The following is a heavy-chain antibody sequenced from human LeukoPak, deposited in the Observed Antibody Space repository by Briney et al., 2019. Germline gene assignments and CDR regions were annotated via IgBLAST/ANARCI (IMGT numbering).Heavy chain of an antibody. V-gene: IGHV1-24*01. J-gene: IGHJ4*02. CDR1: GYTLTELS. CDR2: FDPEDGET. Sequence: ASVKVSCKVSGYTLTELSMHWMRQAPGKGLEWMGGFDPEDGETIYAQKFQGRVTMTRDTSTSTVYMELSSLRSEDTAVYYCARGFIYCSSTSCYEYWGQGTLVTVSS. D-gene: IGHD2-2*01. CDR3: ARGFIYCSSTSCYEY.